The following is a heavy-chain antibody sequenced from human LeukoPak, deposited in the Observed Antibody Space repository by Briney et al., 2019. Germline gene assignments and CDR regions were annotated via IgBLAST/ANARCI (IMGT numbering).Heavy chain of an antibody. V-gene: IGHV3-23*01. Sequence: PGGSLRLSCAASGFTFSSYAMSWVRQAPGKGLEWVSAISGSGGSTYYADSVKGRFTISRDNSKNTLYLQMNSLRAEDTAVYYCAKEEEEPVAGPFYYMDVWGKGTTVTISS. J-gene: IGHJ6*03. CDR3: AKEEEEPVAGPFYYMDV. D-gene: IGHD6-19*01. CDR1: GFTFSSYA. CDR2: ISGSGGST.